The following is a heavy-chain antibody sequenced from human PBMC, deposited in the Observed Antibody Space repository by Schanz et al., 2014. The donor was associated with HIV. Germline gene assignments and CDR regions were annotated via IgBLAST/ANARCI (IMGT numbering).Heavy chain of an antibody. CDR1: GFTFSSYG. V-gene: IGHV3-30*19. J-gene: IGHJ3*02. CDR3: AKTTWGRRVDGFDI. D-gene: IGHD3-16*01. CDR2: ISFDGSNK. Sequence: QVQLVESGGGVVQPGRSLRLSCAASGFTFSSYGMHWVRQAPGKGLEWMAVISFDGSNKYYADSVKGQFTISRDNSKNTLYLQMNSRTAEDTAYYYCAKTTWGRRVDGFDIWGQGTMVTVSS.